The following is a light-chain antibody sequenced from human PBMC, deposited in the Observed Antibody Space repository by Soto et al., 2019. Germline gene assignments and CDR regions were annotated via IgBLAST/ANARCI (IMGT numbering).Light chain of an antibody. V-gene: IGKV3-11*01. CDR1: QSVSSY. Sequence: EIVLTQSPATLSLSPGERATLSCRASQSVSSYLAWYQQKPGQAPRLLIYDASNRATGIAARFSGSGSGTDFTLTISSLEPEDFAVYYWQQRSDWPPGYTFGQGTKLEIK. CDR3: QQRSDWPPGYT. CDR2: DAS. J-gene: IGKJ2*01.